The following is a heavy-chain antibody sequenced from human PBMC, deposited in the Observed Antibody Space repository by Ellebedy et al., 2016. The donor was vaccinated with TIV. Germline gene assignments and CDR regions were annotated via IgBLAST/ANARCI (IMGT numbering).Heavy chain of an antibody. CDR1: GFTFSRLW. CDR2: INQGGSET. Sequence: GESLKISCAAPGFTFSRLWMAWVRQAPGTGLEWVATINQGGSETYYVDSVKGRFTISRDNSKNSLYLQMNSLRADDTALYYCASAARGSGAYESFWGQGTLVTVSS. V-gene: IGHV3-7*01. D-gene: IGHD5-12*01. CDR3: ASAARGSGAYESF. J-gene: IGHJ4*02.